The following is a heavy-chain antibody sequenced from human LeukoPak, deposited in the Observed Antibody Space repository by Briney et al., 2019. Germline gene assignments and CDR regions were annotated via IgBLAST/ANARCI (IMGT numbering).Heavy chain of an antibody. Sequence: ASVKVSCKASGYTFTNYGISWVRQAPGQGLEWMGWISAYNGNTNYAQKLQGRVTMTTDTSTSTAYMELRSLRSDDTAVYYCAREWSYGDYYDYWGQGTLVTVSS. CDR3: AREWSYGDYYDY. CDR2: ISAYNGNT. J-gene: IGHJ4*02. D-gene: IGHD4-17*01. V-gene: IGHV1-18*01. CDR1: GYTFTNYG.